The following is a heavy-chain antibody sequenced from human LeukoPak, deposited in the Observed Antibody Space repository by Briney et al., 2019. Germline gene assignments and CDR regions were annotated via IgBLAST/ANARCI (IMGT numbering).Heavy chain of an antibody. CDR1: GYTFTSFV. D-gene: IGHD3-22*01. V-gene: IGHV1-18*01. CDR3: ARCSGYNCFFSSADY. J-gene: IGHJ4*02. Sequence: ASVKVSCKASGYTFTSFVISWVRQAPGQGLECMGWISAYNGNTNYAQKFQGRVTMTTDTSTSTAYMEMRSLRSDDTAVYYCARCSGYNCFFSSADYWGQGTLVTVSS. CDR2: ISAYNGNT.